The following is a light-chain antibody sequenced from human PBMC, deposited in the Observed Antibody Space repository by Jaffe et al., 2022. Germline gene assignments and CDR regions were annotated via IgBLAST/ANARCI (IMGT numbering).Light chain of an antibody. CDR2: KVS. CDR3: MQGTHWPLT. V-gene: IGKV2-30*01. Sequence: DVVMTQSPLSLPVTLGQPASIFCRSSQSLADSAGNTYLNWFQQRPGQSPRRLIYKVSNRDSGVPDRFSGSGSGTDFTLKISRVEAEDVGVYYCMQGTHWPLTFGGGTKVEIK. CDR1: QSLADSAGNTY. J-gene: IGKJ4*01.